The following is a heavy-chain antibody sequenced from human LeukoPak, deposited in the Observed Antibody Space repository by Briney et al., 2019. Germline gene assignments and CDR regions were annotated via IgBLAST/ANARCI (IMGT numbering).Heavy chain of an antibody. V-gene: IGHV4-30-4*01. Sequence: SQTLSLTCTVSGGSIRSGDYSWSWIRQPPGKGLDWIGYIYYSGSTYYNPSLKSRVTISVDTSKNQFSLKLSSVTAADTAVYYCARVRYRHLDPWGQGTLVTVSS. D-gene: IGHD5-18*01. CDR3: ARVRYRHLDP. J-gene: IGHJ5*02. CDR2: IYYSGST. CDR1: GGSIRSGDYS.